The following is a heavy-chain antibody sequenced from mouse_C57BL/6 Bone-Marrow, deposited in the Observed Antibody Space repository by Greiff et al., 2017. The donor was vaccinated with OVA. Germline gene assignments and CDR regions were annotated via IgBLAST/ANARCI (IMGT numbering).Heavy chain of an antibody. CDR1: GFTFSSYA. CDR2: ISDGGSYT. V-gene: IGHV5-4*03. D-gene: IGHD1-1*01. Sequence: EVKVVESGGGLVKPGGSLKLSCAASGFTFSSYAMSWVRQTPEKRLEWVATISDGGSYTYYPDNVKGRFTISRDNAKNNLYLQMSHLKSEDTAMYYCARGLTTVVGELRYFDVWGTGTTVTVSS. J-gene: IGHJ1*03. CDR3: ARGLTTVVGELRYFDV.